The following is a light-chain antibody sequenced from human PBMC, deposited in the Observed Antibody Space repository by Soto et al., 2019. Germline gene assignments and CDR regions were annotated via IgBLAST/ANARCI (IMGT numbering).Light chain of an antibody. Sequence: EIVLTQSPGTLSLSPGERATLSCRASESINSRFFAWYQQKPGQAPRLLIYGASNRATGVPDRFSGSGSGTDFTLIISRLEPEDFAVYFCQQYSAIMYTFGQGNKLEIK. V-gene: IGKV3-20*01. J-gene: IGKJ2*01. CDR1: ESINSRF. CDR3: QQYSAIMYT. CDR2: GAS.